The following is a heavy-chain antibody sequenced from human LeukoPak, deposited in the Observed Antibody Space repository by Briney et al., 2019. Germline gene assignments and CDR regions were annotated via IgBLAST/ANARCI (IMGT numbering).Heavy chain of an antibody. CDR3: ARDLITIFGVVIIDAHWFDP. D-gene: IGHD3-3*01. CDR1: GYSISSGDF. J-gene: IGHJ5*02. CDR2: LSYSGST. V-gene: IGHV4-61*08. Sequence: SETLSLTCTVSGYSISSGDFWTWIRQPPGKGLEWIGYLSYSGSTKYNPSLRSRVTISVDTSKNQFSLKLSSVTAADTAVYYCARDLITIFGVVIIDAHWFDPWGQGTLVTVSS.